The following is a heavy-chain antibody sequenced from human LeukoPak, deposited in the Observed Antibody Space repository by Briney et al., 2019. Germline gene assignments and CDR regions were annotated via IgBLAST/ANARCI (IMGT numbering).Heavy chain of an antibody. Sequence: GGSLRLSCAASGFTFSSYGMHWVRQAPGKGLEWVAVIWYDGSNKYYADSVKGRFTISRDNSKNTLYLQMNSLRAEDTAVYYCARVPLGYCSGGSCSGLDYWGQGTLVTVSS. J-gene: IGHJ4*02. CDR2: IWYDGSNK. CDR3: ARVPLGYCSGGSCSGLDY. V-gene: IGHV3-33*01. D-gene: IGHD2-15*01. CDR1: GFTFSSYG.